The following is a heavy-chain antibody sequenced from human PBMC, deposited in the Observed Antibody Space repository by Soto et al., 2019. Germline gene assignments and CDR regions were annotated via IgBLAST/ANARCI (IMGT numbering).Heavy chain of an antibody. CDR2: ISYDGSNK. J-gene: IGHJ4*02. D-gene: IGHD6-6*01. V-gene: IGHV3-30*18. CDR3: AKHSSSSGDFDY. CDR1: GFTFSSYG. Sequence: GGSLRLSCAASGFTFSSYGMHWVRQAPGKGLEWVAVISYDGSNKYYADSVKGRFTISRDNSKNTLYLQMNSLRAEDTAVYYCAKHSSSSGDFDYWGQGTLVTVSS.